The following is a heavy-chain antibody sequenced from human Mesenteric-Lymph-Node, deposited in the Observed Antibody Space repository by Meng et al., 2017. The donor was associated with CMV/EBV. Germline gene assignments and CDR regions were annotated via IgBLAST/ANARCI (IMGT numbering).Heavy chain of an antibody. CDR1: GFTFSSYA. CDR2: ISRNGGST. D-gene: IGHD1-26*01. V-gene: IGHV3-64*02. Sequence: GESLKISCAASGFTFSSYAMHWVRQAPGKGLEYVSAISRNGGSTYYADSVKGRFTISRDNSKNTLYLQMGSLRADDMAVYYCARANVVGTSLGYFDYWGQGTLVTVSS. CDR3: ARANVVGTSLGYFDY. J-gene: IGHJ4*02.